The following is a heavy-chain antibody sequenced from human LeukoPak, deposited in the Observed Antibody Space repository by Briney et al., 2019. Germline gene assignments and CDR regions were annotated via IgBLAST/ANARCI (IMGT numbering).Heavy chain of an antibody. Sequence: ASVKVSCKASGYTFTSYGISWVRQAPGQGLEWMGWISAYNGNTNYAQKLQGRVTMTTDTSTSTAYMELRSLRSDDTAVYYCARVTPYYYDSSGYYYRFLPPDYWGQGTLVTVSS. CDR1: GYTFTSYG. CDR3: ARVTPYYYDSSGYYYRFLPPDY. J-gene: IGHJ4*02. CDR2: ISAYNGNT. V-gene: IGHV1-18*01. D-gene: IGHD3-22*01.